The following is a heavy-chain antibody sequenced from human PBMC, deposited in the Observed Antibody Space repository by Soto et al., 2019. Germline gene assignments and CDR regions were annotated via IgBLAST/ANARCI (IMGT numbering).Heavy chain of an antibody. V-gene: IGHV3-21*01. Sequence: GGSLRLSCAASGFTFSYYSMNWVRQAPGKGLEWVSSISSSSTYINYADALKGRFSVSRDNSNNSLFLFMNSLRAEDTAVYYCARGHGTGLYGSSWYHRYWGQGTLVTVSS. CDR2: ISSSSTYI. CDR1: GFTFSYYS. D-gene: IGHD6-13*01. CDR3: ARGHGTGLYGSSWYHRY. J-gene: IGHJ4*02.